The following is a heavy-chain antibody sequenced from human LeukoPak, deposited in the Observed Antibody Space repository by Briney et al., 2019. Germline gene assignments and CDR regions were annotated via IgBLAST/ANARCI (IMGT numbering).Heavy chain of an antibody. Sequence: GGSLRLSCAASGFTFSSYAMSWVRQAPGKGLEWVSAISGSGGSTYYADSVKGRFTISRDNSKNTLYLQMNSLRAEDTAVYYCAKTSSAGHWGPTLHAFDIWGQGTMVTVSS. J-gene: IGHJ3*02. CDR1: GFTFSSYA. V-gene: IGHV3-23*01. D-gene: IGHD7-27*01. CDR2: ISGSGGST. CDR3: AKTSSAGHWGPTLHAFDI.